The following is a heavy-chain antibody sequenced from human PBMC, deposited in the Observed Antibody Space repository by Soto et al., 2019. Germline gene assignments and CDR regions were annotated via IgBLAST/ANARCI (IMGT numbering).Heavy chain of an antibody. CDR3: AREWDYYASRSYSNWFDP. D-gene: IGHD3-10*01. CDR2: ISTYNGDT. V-gene: IGHV1-18*01. Sequence: GASVKVSCKASGYTFASYGLVWVRQAPGQGLEWMGWISTYNGDTNYAPKLQGRVTMTTDTSTNTAYMELRSLTSDDTAVYYCAREWDYYASRSYSNWFDPWGQGTLVTVSS. J-gene: IGHJ5*02. CDR1: GYTFASYG.